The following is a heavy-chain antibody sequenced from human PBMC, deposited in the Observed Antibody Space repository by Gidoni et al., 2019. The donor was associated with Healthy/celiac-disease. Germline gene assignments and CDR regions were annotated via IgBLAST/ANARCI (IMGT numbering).Heavy chain of an antibody. V-gene: IGHV4-39*01. J-gene: IGHJ4*02. CDR3: ARHDIRRRQQFDY. CDR1: GGSISSRNYC. CDR2: IYYSGSP. Sequence: QLPLQESGPGLVKPSETLSLTCTVSGGSISSRNYCWGLIRQPPGKGLEWIGSIYYSGSPYFNPSLNSRVTISVGTSKNRFSLRLSSVTAADTAVYYCARHDIRRRQQFDYWGQGTLVTVSS. D-gene: IGHD1-1*01.